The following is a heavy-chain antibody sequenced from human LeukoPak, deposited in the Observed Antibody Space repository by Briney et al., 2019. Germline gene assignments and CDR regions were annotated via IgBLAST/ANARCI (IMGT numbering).Heavy chain of an antibody. V-gene: IGHV1-2*02. J-gene: IGHJ4*02. D-gene: IGHD3-22*01. CDR2: INPNSGGT. CDR1: GYTFTGYY. CDR3: ARDLHYYGSSGYYDY. Sequence: GASVKVSCKASGYTFTGYYMHWVRQAPGQGLEWMGWINPNSGGTNYAQKFQGRVTMTRDTSISTAYMELSRLRSDDTAVYYCARDLHYYGSSGYYDYWGQGTLVTVSS.